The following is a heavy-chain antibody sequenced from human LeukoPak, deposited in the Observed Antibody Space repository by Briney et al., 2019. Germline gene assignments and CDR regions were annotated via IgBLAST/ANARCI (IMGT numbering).Heavy chain of an antibody. CDR2: IYYSGST. Sequence: SETLSLTCTVSGGSISSSSYYWGWIRQPPGKGLEWIGSIYYSGSTYYNPSLKSRVTISVDTSKNQFSLKLSSVTAADTAVYYCARERTYGSGSYCFDYWGQGTLVTVYS. CDR3: ARERTYGSGSYCFDY. V-gene: IGHV4-39*07. D-gene: IGHD3-10*01. CDR1: GGSISSSSYY. J-gene: IGHJ4*02.